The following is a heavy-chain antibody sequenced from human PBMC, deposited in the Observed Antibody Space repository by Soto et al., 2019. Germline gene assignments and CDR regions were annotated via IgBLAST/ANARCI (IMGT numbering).Heavy chain of an antibody. V-gene: IGHV1-69*01. CDR1: GGSFSSYA. CDR2: IIPIFGTA. J-gene: IGHJ3*02. Sequence: QVQLVQSGAEVKKPGSSVKVSCKASGGSFSSYAISWVRQAPGHGLEWMGGIIPIFGTANYAQKFQGRVTITADESTSTAYMELYSLRSEDTAVYYCARVVGATTAVAFDIWGQGTMVIVSS. CDR3: ARVVGATTAVAFDI. D-gene: IGHD1-26*01.